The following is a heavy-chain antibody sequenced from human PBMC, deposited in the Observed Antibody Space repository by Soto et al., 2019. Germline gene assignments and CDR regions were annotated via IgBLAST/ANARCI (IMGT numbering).Heavy chain of an antibody. V-gene: IGHV4-34*01. CDR2: INHSGST. Sequence: SETLSLTCAVYGGSFSGYYWSWIRQPPGKGLEWIGEINHSGSTNYNPSLKSRVTISVDTSKNQFSLKLSSVTAADTAVYYCASSPPLRGWGQGTLVSVSS. CDR3: ASSPPLRG. J-gene: IGHJ4*02. CDR1: GGSFSGYY. D-gene: IGHD3-16*01.